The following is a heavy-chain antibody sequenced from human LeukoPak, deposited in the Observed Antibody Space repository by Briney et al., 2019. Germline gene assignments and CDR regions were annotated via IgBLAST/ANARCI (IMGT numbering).Heavy chain of an antibody. Sequence: GGSLRLSCAASGFTFNVYAMSWGRQAPGRGLECVSSISAGGSDTYYADSVKGRFTISRDNSKNTLYLQMNSLRAEDTATYYCAKGLGYITVWYFGNWGQGTLVTVSS. CDR2: ISAGGSDT. D-gene: IGHD3-10*01. CDR3: AKGLGYITVWYFGN. J-gene: IGHJ4*02. CDR1: GFTFNVYA. V-gene: IGHV3-23*01.